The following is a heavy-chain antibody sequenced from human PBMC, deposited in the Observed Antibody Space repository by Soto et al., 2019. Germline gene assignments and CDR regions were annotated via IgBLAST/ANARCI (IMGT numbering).Heavy chain of an antibody. CDR1: GFSFTGYY. D-gene: IGHD6-6*01. CDR3: AKDLTRQLAYWLDP. J-gene: IGHJ5*02. V-gene: IGHV1-2*02. CDR2: INAHSGGT. Sequence: ASVKVSCKASGFSFTGYYIHWLRQAPGQGLEWMGWINAHSGGTEYAQKFQGRVTLTRDTSIATAYLALTSLTSDDTALYYCAKDLTRQLAYWLDPWGQGTQVTVSS.